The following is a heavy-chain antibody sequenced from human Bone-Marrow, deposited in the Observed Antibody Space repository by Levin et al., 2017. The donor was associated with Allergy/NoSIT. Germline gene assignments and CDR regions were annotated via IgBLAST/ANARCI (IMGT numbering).Heavy chain of an antibody. CDR2: IYYTGST. CDR1: GGSIGNYY. D-gene: IGHD1/OR15-1a*01. Sequence: GSLRLSCTVSGGSIGNYYWAWIRQSPGKGLQYIGYIYYTGSTNYNPSLKSRVTISLDTSKNQFSLELTSVTAADTAVYFCARAGNTSDRVWFDPWGQGTLVTVSS. CDR3: ARAGNTSDRVWFDP. J-gene: IGHJ5*02. V-gene: IGHV4-59*01.